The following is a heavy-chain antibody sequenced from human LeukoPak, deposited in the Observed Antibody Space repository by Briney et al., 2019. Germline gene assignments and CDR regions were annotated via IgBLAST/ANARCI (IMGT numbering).Heavy chain of an antibody. V-gene: IGHV1-18*01. D-gene: IGHD3-22*01. CDR3: ARAGDYYDSSGYYYDY. CDR2: ISAYNGNT. CDR1: GYTFTSYG. Sequence: SVKVSCKASGYTFTSYGISWVRQAPGQGLEWMGWISAYNGNTNYAQKLQGRVTMTTDTSTSTVYMELRSLRSDDTAVYYCARAGDYYDSSGYYYDYWGQGTLVTVSS. J-gene: IGHJ4*02.